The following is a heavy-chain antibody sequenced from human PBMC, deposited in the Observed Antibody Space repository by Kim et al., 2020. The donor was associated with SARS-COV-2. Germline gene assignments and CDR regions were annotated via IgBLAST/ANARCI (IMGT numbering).Heavy chain of an antibody. V-gene: IGHV5-10-1*01. CDR3: ARLWGGSSGYYGMDV. CDR2: IDPSDSYT. CDR1: GYSFTSYW. Sequence: GESLKISCKGSGYSFTSYWISWVRQMPGKGLEWMGRIDPSDSYTNYSPSFQGHVTISADKSISTAYLQWSSLKASDTAMYYCARLWGGSSGYYGMDVWGQGTTVTVSS. J-gene: IGHJ6*02. D-gene: IGHD2-15*01.